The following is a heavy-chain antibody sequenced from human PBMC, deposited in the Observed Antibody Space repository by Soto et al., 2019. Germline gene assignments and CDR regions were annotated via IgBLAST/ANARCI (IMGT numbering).Heavy chain of an antibody. D-gene: IGHD3-22*01. Sequence: PGGSLRLSCAASGFTFRSYAMSWVRQAPGKGLEWVSAISGSGGSTYYADSVKGRFTISRDNSKNTLYLQMNSLRAADTAVYYCAKSGHEGYDSSGYYIDYWGQGTLVTVLL. CDR1: GFTFRSYA. CDR2: ISGSGGST. V-gene: IGHV3-23*01. CDR3: AKSGHEGYDSSGYYIDY. J-gene: IGHJ4*02.